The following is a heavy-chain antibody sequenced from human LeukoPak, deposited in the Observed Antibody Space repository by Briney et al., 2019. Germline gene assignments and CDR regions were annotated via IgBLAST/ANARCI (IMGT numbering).Heavy chain of an antibody. CDR3: ARFHRGSYFFDY. V-gene: IGHV1-69*13. Sequence: ASVKVSCKASGGTFSSYAISWVRQAPGQGLEWMGGIIPIFGTANYAQKFQGRVTITADESTSTAYMELSSLRSEDTAVYYCARFHRGSYFFDYWGQGTLVTVSS. D-gene: IGHD1-26*01. CDR1: GGTFSSYA. J-gene: IGHJ4*02. CDR2: IIPIFGTA.